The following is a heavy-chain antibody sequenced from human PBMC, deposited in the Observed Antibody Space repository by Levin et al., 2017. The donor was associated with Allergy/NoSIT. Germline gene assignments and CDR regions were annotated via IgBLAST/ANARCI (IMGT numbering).Heavy chain of an antibody. V-gene: IGHV3-73*01. CDR1: GFTFSVSP. J-gene: IGHJ4*02. Sequence: GGSLRLSCVASGFTFSVSPVHWVRQASGKGLEWIGRIKTKAESYATAYAASVKGRFTISRDNSRNILYLQMNSLRADDTAVYYCTKGVFDSWGQGTLVTVSA. CDR3: TKGVFDS. CDR2: IKTKAESYAT.